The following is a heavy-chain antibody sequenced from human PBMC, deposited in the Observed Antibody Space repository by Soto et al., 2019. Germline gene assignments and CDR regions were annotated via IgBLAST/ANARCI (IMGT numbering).Heavy chain of an antibody. CDR3: AKGKPYCTKGVCWDAFDI. D-gene: IGHD2-8*01. CDR1: GFTFSSYA. J-gene: IGHJ3*02. CDR2: ISGSGGST. Sequence: LSLTCAASGFTFSSYAMSWVRQAPGKGLEWVSAISGSGGSTYYADSVKGRFTISRDKSKNTLYLQMNSLRAEDTAVYYWAKGKPYCTKGVCWDAFDIWGQGTMVTVSS. V-gene: IGHV3-23*01.